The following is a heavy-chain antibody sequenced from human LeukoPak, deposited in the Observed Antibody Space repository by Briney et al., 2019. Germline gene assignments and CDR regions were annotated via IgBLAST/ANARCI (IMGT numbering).Heavy chain of an antibody. J-gene: IGHJ4*02. V-gene: IGHV1-2*02. CDR2: INPNSGGT. D-gene: IGHD1-1*01. CDR1: GYTFTGYY. CDR3: ARAGPLVQLGVYCFDY. Sequence: ASVKVSCKASGYTFTGYYMHWVRQAPGQGLEWMGWINPNSGGTNYAQKFQGRVTMTRDTSISTAYMELSRLRSDDTAVYYCARAGPLVQLGVYCFDYWGQGTLVTVSS.